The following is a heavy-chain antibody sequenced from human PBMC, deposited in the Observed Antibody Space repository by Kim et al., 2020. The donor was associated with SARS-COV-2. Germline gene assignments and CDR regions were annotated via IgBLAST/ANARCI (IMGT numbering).Heavy chain of an antibody. Sequence: SETLSLTCDVYGGSFSGYYWTWIRQSPGKGLGWIAEINNSGSTKYNPSLASRVSISLDASKNQFSPKLRSVTAADTALYYSARLRRGSAWYGTGLYYHG. CDR3: ARLRRGSAWYGTGLYYHG. J-gene: IGHJ6*01. CDR2: INNSGST. D-gene: IGHD6-19*01. CDR1: GGSFSGYY. V-gene: IGHV4-34*01.